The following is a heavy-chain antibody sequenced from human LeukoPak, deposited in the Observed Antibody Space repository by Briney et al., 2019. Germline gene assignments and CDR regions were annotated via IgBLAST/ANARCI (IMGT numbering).Heavy chain of an antibody. CDR3: AREAPYYDSSPEGG. V-gene: IGHV4-34*01. J-gene: IGHJ4*02. CDR2: INHSGST. Sequence: SETLSLTCAVYGGSFSVYYWSWIRQPPGKGPEWIGEINHSGSTNYNPSLKSRVTISVDTSKNQFSLKLSSVTAADTAVYYCAREAPYYDSSPEGGWGQGTLVTVSS. D-gene: IGHD3-22*01. CDR1: GGSFSVYY.